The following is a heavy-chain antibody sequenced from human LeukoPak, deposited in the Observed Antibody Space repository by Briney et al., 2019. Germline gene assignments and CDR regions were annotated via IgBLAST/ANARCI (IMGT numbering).Heavy chain of an antibody. J-gene: IGHJ4*02. Sequence: SETLSLTCTVSGGSISSGGYYWSWIRQPPGKGLEWIGYIYHSGSTYYNPSLKSRVTISVDRSKNQFSLKLSSVTAADTAVYYCARDRVDSSGYYSWGQGTLVTVSS. D-gene: IGHD3-22*01. V-gene: IGHV4-30-2*01. CDR2: IYHSGST. CDR3: ARDRVDSSGYYS. CDR1: GGSISSGGYY.